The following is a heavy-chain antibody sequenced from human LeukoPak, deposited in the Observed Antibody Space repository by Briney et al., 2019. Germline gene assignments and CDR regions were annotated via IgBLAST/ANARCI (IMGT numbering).Heavy chain of an antibody. CDR1: GGSISSGSYY. Sequence: SETLSLTCTVSGGSISSGSYYWSWIRQPPGKGLEWIGYIYYSGSTNYNPSPKSRVTISVDTSKNQFSLKLSSVTAADTAVYYCARANPVQLWRKAYYYYMDVWGKGTTVTISS. CDR2: IYYSGST. D-gene: IGHD5-18*01. V-gene: IGHV4-61*01. J-gene: IGHJ6*03. CDR3: ARANPVQLWRKAYYYYMDV.